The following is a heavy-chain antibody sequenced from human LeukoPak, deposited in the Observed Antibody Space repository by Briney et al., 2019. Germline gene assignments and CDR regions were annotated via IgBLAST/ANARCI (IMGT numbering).Heavy chain of an antibody. CDR1: GYTLTELS. D-gene: IGHD1-26*01. CDR3: ATFSWEQLLGDY. CDR2: FDPEDGET. J-gene: IGHJ4*02. Sequence: EASVKVSCKVSGYTLTELSMHWVRQAPGKGLEWMGGFDPEDGETIYAQKFQGRVTMTEDTSTDTAYVELSSLRSEDTAVYYCATFSWEQLLGDYWGQGTLVTVSS. V-gene: IGHV1-24*01.